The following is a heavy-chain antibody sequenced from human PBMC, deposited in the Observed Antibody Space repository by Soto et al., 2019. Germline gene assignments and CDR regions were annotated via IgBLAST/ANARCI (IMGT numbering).Heavy chain of an antibody. CDR2: IYYSGST. CDR3: ATVLGYCSGGSCYSGYYFDY. D-gene: IGHD2-15*01. V-gene: IGHV4-31*03. Sequence: TLSLTCTVSVGSISSGGYYWSWILQHPGKGLEWIGYIYYSGSTYYNPSLKSRVTISVDTSKNQFSLKLSSVTAADTAVYYCATVLGYCSGGSCYSGYYFDYWGQGTLVTVSS. CDR1: VGSISSGGYY. J-gene: IGHJ4*02.